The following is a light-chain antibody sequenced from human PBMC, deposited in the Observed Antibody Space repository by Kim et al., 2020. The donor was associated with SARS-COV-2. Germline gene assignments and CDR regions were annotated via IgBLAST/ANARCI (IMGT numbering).Light chain of an antibody. J-gene: IGLJ2*01. CDR3: QSYDTNNQV. CDR1: SGSIDSSY. CDR2: EDN. Sequence: GKTVTISCTRSSGSIDSSYVQWYQQRPGSSPTTVIYEDNQRPSGVPDRFSGSIDSSSNSASLTISGLKTEDEADYYCQSYDTNNQVFGGGTQLTVL. V-gene: IGLV6-57*01.